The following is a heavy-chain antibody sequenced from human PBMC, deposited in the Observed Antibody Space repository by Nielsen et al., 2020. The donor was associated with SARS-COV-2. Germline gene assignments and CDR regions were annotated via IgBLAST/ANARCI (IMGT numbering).Heavy chain of an antibody. V-gene: IGHV3-9*01. Sequence: GGSLRLSCAASGFTFDDYAMPWVRQAPGKGLEWVSGISWNSGSIGYADSVKGRFTISRDNAKNSLYLQMNSLRAEDTALYYCAKSQGSGSYDVFAPVDYWGQGTLVTVSS. CDR2: ISWNSGSI. D-gene: IGHD3-10*01. J-gene: IGHJ4*02. CDR3: AKSQGSGSYDVFAPVDY. CDR1: GFTFDDYA.